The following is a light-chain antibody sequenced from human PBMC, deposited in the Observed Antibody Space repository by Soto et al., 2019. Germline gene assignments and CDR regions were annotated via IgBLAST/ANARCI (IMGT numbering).Light chain of an antibody. J-gene: IGLJ3*02. Sequence: QSVLTQPPSASGTPGQRVTISCSGSSSNIGSNYVFWYHQLPGTAPKLLIYANNQRSSGVPDRVSGSKSGTSASLAISDLRSEDEADYYCAVWDDGLSGWVLGGGTKLTVL. CDR1: SSNIGSNY. V-gene: IGLV1-47*02. CDR3: AVWDDGLSGWV. CDR2: ANN.